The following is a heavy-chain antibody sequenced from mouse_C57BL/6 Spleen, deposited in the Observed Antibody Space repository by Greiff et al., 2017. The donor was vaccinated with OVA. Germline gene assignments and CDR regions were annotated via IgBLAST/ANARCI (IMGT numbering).Heavy chain of an antibody. CDR3: APWEYVGH. J-gene: IGHJ2*01. V-gene: IGHV1-81*01. CDR1: GYTFTSYG. CDR2: INPGSGNT. D-gene: IGHD2-10*02. Sequence: QVQLQPSGADLARPGASVTLSCTASGYTFTSYGISWVRQRTGQGLEWIGEINPGSGNTYYNEKFKGKATLTADKSSSTAYLELRSLTSEDSAIYFCAPWEYVGHWGHGTTLTVSS.